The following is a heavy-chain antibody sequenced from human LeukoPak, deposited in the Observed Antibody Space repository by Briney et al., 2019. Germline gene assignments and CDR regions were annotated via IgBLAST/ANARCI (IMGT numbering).Heavy chain of an antibody. CDR1: GYTFTSYD. CDR3: AKAAAGIYYHYGMDV. J-gene: IGHJ6*02. CDR2: MNPNSGNT. V-gene: IGHV1-8*01. Sequence: ASVKVSCKASGYTFTSYDINWVRQATGQGLEWMGWMNPNSGNTGYAQKFQGRVTMTRNTSISTAYMELSSLRSEDTAVYYCAKAAAGIYYHYGMDVWGQGTTVTVSS. D-gene: IGHD6-13*01.